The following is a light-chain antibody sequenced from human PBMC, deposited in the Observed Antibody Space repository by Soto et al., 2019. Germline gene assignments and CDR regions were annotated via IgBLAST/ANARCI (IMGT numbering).Light chain of an antibody. CDR3: QQYYTTPVT. CDR1: QTVLYSSNY. V-gene: IGKV4-1*01. J-gene: IGKJ1*01. CDR2: WAS. Sequence: DIVMTQSPDSLAVSLVESATINCKSSQTVLYSSNYLAWYQQKPGQPPKLLIYWASTRESGVPDRFSGSGSGTDFTLTISSLQAEDVAVYYCQQYYTTPVTFGQGTKVEIK.